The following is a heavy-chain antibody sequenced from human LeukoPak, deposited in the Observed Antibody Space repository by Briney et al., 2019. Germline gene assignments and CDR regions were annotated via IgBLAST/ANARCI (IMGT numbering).Heavy chain of an antibody. V-gene: IGHV1-69*13. J-gene: IGHJ6*02. CDR1: GGTFSSYA. Sequence: SVKVSCKASGGTFSSYAISWVRQAPGQGLEWMGGIIPIFGTANYAQKFQGRVTITADESTSTAYMELSSLRSEDTAVYYCASRHLEPYSSSMYLGLDVWGQGTTVTVSS. CDR2: IIPIFGTA. D-gene: IGHD6-13*01. CDR3: ASRHLEPYSSSMYLGLDV.